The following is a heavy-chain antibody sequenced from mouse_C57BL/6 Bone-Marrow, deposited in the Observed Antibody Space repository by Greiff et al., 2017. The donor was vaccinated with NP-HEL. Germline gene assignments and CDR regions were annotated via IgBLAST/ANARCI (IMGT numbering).Heavy chain of an antibody. CDR2: IYPRSGNT. Sequence: VKLMESGAELARPGASVKLSCKASGYTFTSYGISWVKQRTGQGLEWIGEIYPRSGNTYYNEKFKGKATLTADKSSSTAYMELRSLTSEDSAVYFCARSSPYYFDYWGQGITLTVSS. V-gene: IGHV1-81*01. CDR3: ARSSPYYFDY. J-gene: IGHJ2*01. CDR1: GYTFTSYG.